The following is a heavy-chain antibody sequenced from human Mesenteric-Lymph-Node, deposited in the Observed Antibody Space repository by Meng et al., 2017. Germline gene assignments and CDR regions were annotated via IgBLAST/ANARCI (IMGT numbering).Heavy chain of an antibody. J-gene: IGHJ4*02. CDR2: IYYSGST. D-gene: IGHD2-2*01. V-gene: IGHV4-30-4*01. CDR1: GGSISSGDYY. CDR3: ARGELLWDY. Sequence: QVQLQQGGAGLLKPSGTLSLTCAVSGGSISSGDYYWSWIRQPPGKGLEWIGYIYYSGSTFYNPSLKSRVTISVDTSKNQFSLKLSSVTAADTAVYFCARGELLWDYWGQGTLVTVFS.